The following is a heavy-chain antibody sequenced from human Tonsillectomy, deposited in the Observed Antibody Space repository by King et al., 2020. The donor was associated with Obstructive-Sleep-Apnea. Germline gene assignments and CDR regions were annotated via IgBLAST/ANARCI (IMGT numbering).Heavy chain of an antibody. Sequence: VQLQQWGAGLLKPSETLSLTCAVYGGSFSGYYWSWIRQPPGKGLEWIGEINHSGSTNYNPSLKSLVTISVDTSKNQFSLKLSSVTAADTAVYYCARMRQYQLLFSLYNWFDPWGQGTLVTVSS. V-gene: IGHV4-34*01. J-gene: IGHJ5*02. D-gene: IGHD2-2*01. CDR1: GGSFSGYY. CDR2: INHSGST. CDR3: ARMRQYQLLFSLYNWFDP.